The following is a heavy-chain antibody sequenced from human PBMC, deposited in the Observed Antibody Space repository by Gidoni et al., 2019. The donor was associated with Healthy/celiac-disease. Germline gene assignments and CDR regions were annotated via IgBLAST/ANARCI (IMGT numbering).Heavy chain of an antibody. V-gene: IGHV3-21*01. CDR2: ISSSSSYI. CDR1: GFTFSSYS. J-gene: IGHJ4*02. Sequence: EVQLVESGGGLVKHGGGLRLSCASSGFTFSSYSMNWVRQAPGKGLEWVSSISSSSSYIYYADSVKGRFTISRDNAKNSLYLQMNSLRAEDTAVYYCARGGPTPLVVVTHDPFDYWGQGTLVTVSS. D-gene: IGHD2-21*02. CDR3: ARGGPTPLVVVTHDPFDY.